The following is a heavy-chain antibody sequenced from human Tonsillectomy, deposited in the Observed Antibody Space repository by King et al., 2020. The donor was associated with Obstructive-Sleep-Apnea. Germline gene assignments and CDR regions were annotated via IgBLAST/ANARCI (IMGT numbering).Heavy chain of an antibody. D-gene: IGHD3-16*01. Sequence: QLVQSGGEVKKPGASMNVSCKTSGYTFPNYGVTWVRQAPGQGLEWMGWVSGNNGYTNYGQKFQGRVTMTTDRSTSTSFLELRGLRSDDTAIYYCARDSRRFYGGEKTPRFDPWGQGTLITVSS. CDR1: GYTFPNYG. CDR3: ARDSRRFYGGEKTPRFDP. V-gene: IGHV1-18*04. CDR2: VSGNNGYT. J-gene: IGHJ5*02.